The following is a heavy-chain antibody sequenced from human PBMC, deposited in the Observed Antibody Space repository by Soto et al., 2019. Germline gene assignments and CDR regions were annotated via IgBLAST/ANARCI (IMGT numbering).Heavy chain of an antibody. CDR3: ASGYGDYVDY. Sequence: GGSLRLSCAASGFTFSSYWMHWVRQAPGKGLVWVLRINSDGSSTSYADSVKGRFTISRDNAKNTLHLQMNSLRAEDTAVYYCASGYGDYVDYWGQGTLVTVSS. V-gene: IGHV3-74*01. CDR2: INSDGSST. J-gene: IGHJ4*02. D-gene: IGHD4-17*01. CDR1: GFTFSSYW.